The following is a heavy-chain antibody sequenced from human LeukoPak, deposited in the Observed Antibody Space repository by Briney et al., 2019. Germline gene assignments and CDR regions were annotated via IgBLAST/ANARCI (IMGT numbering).Heavy chain of an antibody. CDR3: ARARGGGCSGGSCYAGWFDP. J-gene: IGHJ5*02. V-gene: IGHV1-18*01. CDR1: GYTFTSYG. CDR2: ISAYNGNT. Sequence: ASVKVSCKASGYTFTSYGISWVRQAPGQGLEWMGWISAYNGNTNYAQKLQGRVTMTTDTSTSTAYMELRSLRSDDTAVYYCARARGGGCSGGSCYAGWFDPWGQGTLVTVSS. D-gene: IGHD2-15*01.